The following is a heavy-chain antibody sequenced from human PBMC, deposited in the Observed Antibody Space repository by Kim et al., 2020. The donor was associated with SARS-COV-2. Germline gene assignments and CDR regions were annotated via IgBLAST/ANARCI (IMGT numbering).Heavy chain of an antibody. CDR3: ARAYSSGWAYFDY. J-gene: IGHJ4*02. D-gene: IGHD6-19*01. V-gene: IGHV3-21*01. Sequence: YPASVKGRFTIAGDNAKNSLYLKMNSLRAEDTAVYYCARAYSSGWAYFDYWGQGTLVTVSS.